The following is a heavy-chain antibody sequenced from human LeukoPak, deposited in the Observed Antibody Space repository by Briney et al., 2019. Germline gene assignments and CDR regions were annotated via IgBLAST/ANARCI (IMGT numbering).Heavy chain of an antibody. Sequence: ASVKVSCKASGYTFSAYEINWVRQASGQGLEWVGWVNTNTGKTDYAQKFQGRVTMTRATSLSTVYMELSGLRAEDTAVYYCARGDWLPLPYAFDHWGQGTLVTVSS. J-gene: IGHJ4*02. V-gene: IGHV1-8*02. CDR3: ARGDWLPLPYAFDH. CDR1: GYTFSAYE. CDR2: VNTNTGKT. D-gene: IGHD5-12*01.